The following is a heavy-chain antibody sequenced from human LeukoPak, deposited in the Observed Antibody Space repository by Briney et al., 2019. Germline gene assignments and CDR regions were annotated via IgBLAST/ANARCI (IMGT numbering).Heavy chain of an antibody. Sequence: SETLSLTCTASGCSISSYYWSWMRQPPGKGLEWIGYIYYSGSTNYNPSLKRRVTILVDTSKNQFSLNPSSVTAADTSVYYCARFGVRGTYYGMDVWGQGTTVTVSS. CDR1: GCSISSYY. J-gene: IGHJ6*02. CDR3: ARFGVRGTYYGMDV. V-gene: IGHV4-59*01. CDR2: IYYSGST. D-gene: IGHD3-10*01.